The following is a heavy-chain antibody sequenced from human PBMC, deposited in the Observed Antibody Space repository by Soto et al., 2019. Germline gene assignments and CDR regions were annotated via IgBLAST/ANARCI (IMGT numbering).Heavy chain of an antibody. D-gene: IGHD1-26*01. V-gene: IGHV4-31*03. CDR2: IYHSGMT. CDR1: GGSISTGGYY. J-gene: IGHJ3*02. CDR3: ATVRWELHDAFDI. Sequence: QVQLQESGPGLMKSSQTLSLTCTVSGGSISTGGYYWSWIRQRPGRGLEWIGYIYHSGMTFSNPSLQSRVAISIDTSQNQFSLKLSSVTAADTAVYYCATVRWELHDAFDIWGHGTMVSVSS.